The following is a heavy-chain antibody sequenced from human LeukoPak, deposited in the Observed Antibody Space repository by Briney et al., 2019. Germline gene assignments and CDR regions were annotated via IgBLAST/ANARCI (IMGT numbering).Heavy chain of an antibody. Sequence: PSETLSLTCTVSGGSISSYYWSWIRQPPGKGLEWIGYIYYSGSTNYNPSLKSRVTISVDTSKNQFSLKLSSVTAADTAVYYCARDRCSSTSCYENWFDPWGQGTLVTVSS. J-gene: IGHJ5*02. D-gene: IGHD2-2*01. CDR2: IYYSGST. V-gene: IGHV4-59*01. CDR1: GGSISSYY. CDR3: ARDRCSSTSCYENWFDP.